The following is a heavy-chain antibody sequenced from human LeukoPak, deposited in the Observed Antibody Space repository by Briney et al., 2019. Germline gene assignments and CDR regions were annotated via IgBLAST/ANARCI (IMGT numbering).Heavy chain of an antibody. D-gene: IGHD5-18*01. CDR3: ARGRADTAIYYDY. J-gene: IGHJ4*02. CDR1: GYTFTSYD. Sequence: ASVKVSCKASGYTFTSYDINWVRQATGQGLEWMGWMNPNSGNTGYAQKFQGGVTMTRNTSISTAYMELSSLRSEDTAVYYCARGRADTAIYYDYWGQGTLVTVSS. V-gene: IGHV1-8*01. CDR2: MNPNSGNT.